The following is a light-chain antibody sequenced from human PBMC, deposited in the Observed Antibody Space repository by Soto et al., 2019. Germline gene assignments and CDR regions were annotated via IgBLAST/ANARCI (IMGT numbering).Light chain of an antibody. CDR2: GAS. J-gene: IGKJ5*01. V-gene: IGKV3-15*01. Sequence: ETVMTQSPATLSVSPGERATLSCRASQSVTTNFAWYQQKPGQAPRLLIYGASNRATGIPARFSGSGSGTEFTLTISSLQSEDFAVYYCQQYNSWPITCGQGTRQETK. CDR1: QSVTTN. CDR3: QQYNSWPIT.